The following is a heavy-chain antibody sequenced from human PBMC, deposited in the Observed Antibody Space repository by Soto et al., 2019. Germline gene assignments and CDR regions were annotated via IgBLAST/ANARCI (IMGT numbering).Heavy chain of an antibody. V-gene: IGHV3-23*01. CDR1: GFTFSSYA. J-gene: IGHJ6*02. CDR2: ISDSGSSK. CDR3: AKDRPSGSRPYYYGMDV. D-gene: IGHD1-26*01. Sequence: GGSLRLSCXASGFTFSSYAMRWVRQAPGKGLEWVSAISDSGSSKYYADSVKGRFTISRDNSKNTLYLQMNSLRAEDTAVYYCAKDRPSGSRPYYYGMDVWGQGTTVTVSS.